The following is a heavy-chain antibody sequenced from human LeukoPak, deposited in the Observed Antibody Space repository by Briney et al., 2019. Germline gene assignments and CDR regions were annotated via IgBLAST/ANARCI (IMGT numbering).Heavy chain of an antibody. D-gene: IGHD3-22*01. CDR3: ARSNVGYYDSSGYYGY. V-gene: IGHV3-23*01. Sequence: GGSLRLSCAASGFTFSSYAMSWVRQAPGKGLEWVSAISGSGGSTYYADSVKGRFTISRDNSKNTLYLQMNSLRAEDTAVYYCARSNVGYYDSSGYYGYWGQGTLVTVSS. CDR1: GFTFSSYA. CDR2: ISGSGGST. J-gene: IGHJ4*02.